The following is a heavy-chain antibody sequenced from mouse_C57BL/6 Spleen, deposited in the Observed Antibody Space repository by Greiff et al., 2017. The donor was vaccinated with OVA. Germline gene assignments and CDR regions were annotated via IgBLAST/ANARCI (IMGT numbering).Heavy chain of an antibody. D-gene: IGHD2-5*01. CDR1: GYTFTSYG. V-gene: IGHV1-81*01. Sequence: QVQLQQSGAELARPGASVKLSCKASGYTFTSYGISWVKQRTGQGLEWIGEIYPRSGNTYYNEKFKGKATLTADKSSSTAYMELRSLTSEDSAVYFCARFESNYDNWYFDVWGTGTTVTVSS. J-gene: IGHJ1*03. CDR3: ARFESNYDNWYFDV. CDR2: IYPRSGNT.